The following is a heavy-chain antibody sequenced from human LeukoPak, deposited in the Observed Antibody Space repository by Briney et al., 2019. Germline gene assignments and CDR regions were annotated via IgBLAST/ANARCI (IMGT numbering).Heavy chain of an antibody. CDR1: GGTISHYY. V-gene: IGHV4-59*01. D-gene: IGHD3-22*01. Sequence: SETLSLTCTVPGGTISHYYWTWIRQPPGKGLEWIGYIYYSDVTNYNPSLKSRVSISVDTSKNQFSLKLTSVTAADTAVYYFAKPNGYGLIDIWGQGTMVTVSS. CDR3: AKPNGYGLIDI. CDR2: IYYSDVT. J-gene: IGHJ3*02.